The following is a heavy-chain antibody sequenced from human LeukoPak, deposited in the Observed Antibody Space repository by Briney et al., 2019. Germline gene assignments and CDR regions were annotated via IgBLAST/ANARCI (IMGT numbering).Heavy chain of an antibody. CDR3: TTAFFEGNY. Sequence: GGSLRLSCAASGFTFSNAWMNWVRQAPGKGLEWVGRIKSKVEGGTTDYAAPVKGRFTISRDDSRNTLYLQMNSLKTEDTAVYYCTTAFFEGNYWGQGTLVTVSS. CDR1: GFTFSNAW. V-gene: IGHV3-15*07. CDR2: IKSKVEGGTT. D-gene: IGHD3-3*01. J-gene: IGHJ4*02.